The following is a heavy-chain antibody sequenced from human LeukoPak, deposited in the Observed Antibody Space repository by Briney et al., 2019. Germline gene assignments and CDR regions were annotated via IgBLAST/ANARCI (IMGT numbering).Heavy chain of an antibody. CDR1: GFTFNDYG. J-gene: IGHJ1*01. D-gene: IGHD3-22*01. Sequence: GGSLRLSCAASGFTFNDYGMNWVRQAPGKGLEWVSSISSSSSYIFYADSVKGRFTISRDNAKNSLYLQMNSLRAEDTAVYYCARGSLYYYDSSSKYFHHWGQGALVTVSS. CDR3: ARGSLYYYDSSSKYFHH. CDR2: ISSSSSYI. V-gene: IGHV3-21*01.